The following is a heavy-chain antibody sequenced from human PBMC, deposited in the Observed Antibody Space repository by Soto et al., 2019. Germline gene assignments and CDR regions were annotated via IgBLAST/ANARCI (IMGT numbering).Heavy chain of an antibody. CDR1: GSSLGTCNYF. D-gene: IGHD7-27*01. J-gene: IGHJ4*02. CDR3: TRGPSGDKVDY. Sequence: SETRSVTCSFAGSSLGTCNYFLSWSRQPPDKGLEWIGHIYNGGSTYNNPSLKSRVTISVDTSKNQFSLNLSSVSAADTAVYYCTRGPSGDKVDYRGQGTLVTVSS. V-gene: IGHV4-30-4*01. CDR2: IYNGGST.